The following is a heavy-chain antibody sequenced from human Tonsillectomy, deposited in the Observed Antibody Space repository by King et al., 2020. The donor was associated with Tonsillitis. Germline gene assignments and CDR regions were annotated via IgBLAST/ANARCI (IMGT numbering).Heavy chain of an antibody. CDR1: GFTFSSYA. Sequence: VQLVESGGGLVQPGGSLRLSCAASGFTFSSYAMSWVRQAPGKGLEWVSAISGSGGSTYYAAAVKGRFTISRDNSKNTLYLQMNSLRAEDTAVYYCAKAELYYDILTPFDYWGQGTLVTVSS. CDR2: ISGSGGST. CDR3: AKAELYYDILTPFDY. D-gene: IGHD3-9*01. V-gene: IGHV3-23*04. J-gene: IGHJ4*02.